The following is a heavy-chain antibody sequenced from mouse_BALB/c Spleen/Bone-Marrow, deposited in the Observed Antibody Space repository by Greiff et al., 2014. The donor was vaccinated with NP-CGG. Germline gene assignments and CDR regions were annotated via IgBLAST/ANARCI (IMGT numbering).Heavy chain of an antibody. D-gene: IGHD1-2*01. V-gene: IGHV4-1*02. Sequence: DVKLVESGGGLVQPGGSLKLSCAASGFDFSRYWMTWVRQAPGKGLEWIGEINPASSTINYTPSLKDKFIISRDTAKNTLYLQMSKVRSEDTALYYCAKNYYYGYVAYWGQGTLVTVSA. J-gene: IGHJ3*01. CDR1: GFDFSRYW. CDR3: AKNYYYGYVAY. CDR2: INPASSTI.